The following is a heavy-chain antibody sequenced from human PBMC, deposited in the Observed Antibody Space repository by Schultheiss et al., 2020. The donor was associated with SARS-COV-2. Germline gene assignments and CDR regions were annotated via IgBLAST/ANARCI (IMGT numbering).Heavy chain of an antibody. V-gene: IGHV4-61*10. CDR1: GGSISSGSYY. Sequence: SETLSLTCAVSGGSISSGSYYWSWIRQPAGKGLEWIGYIYYSGSTNYNPSLKSRVTISVDTSKNQFSLKLSSVTAADTAVYYCARVAGTRPGANWFDPWGQGTLVTVSS. CDR2: IYYSGST. J-gene: IGHJ5*02. D-gene: IGHD6-19*01. CDR3: ARVAGTRPGANWFDP.